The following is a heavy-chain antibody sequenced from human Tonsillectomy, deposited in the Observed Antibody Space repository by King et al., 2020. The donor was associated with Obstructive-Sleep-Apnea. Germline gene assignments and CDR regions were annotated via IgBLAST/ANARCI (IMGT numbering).Heavy chain of an antibody. CDR3: ITIEIVVTAISRSAY. CDR2: IKSKTDGGTT. D-gene: IGHD2-21*02. V-gene: IGHV3-15*02. J-gene: IGHJ4*02. CDR1: GFTFSDAW. Sequence: VQLVESGGALVKPGGSLRLSCTASGFTFSDAWMSWVRQAPGKGLEWVGRIKSKTDGGTTDYAAPVKGRFTISRDDSKNTLYLQMNSLKTEDTAVYYCITIEIVVTAISRSAYWGQGTLVTVSS.